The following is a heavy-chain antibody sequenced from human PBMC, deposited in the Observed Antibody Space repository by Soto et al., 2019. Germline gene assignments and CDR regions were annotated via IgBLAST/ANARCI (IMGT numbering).Heavy chain of an antibody. CDR1: GFPFIDYT. V-gene: IGHV3-49*03. CDR2: IRGKEYGETT. Sequence: PGGSLRLSCRMSGFPFIDYTISWFRQAPGKGLEWVASIRGKEYGETTEYAASVRGRFTISRDDGESIAFLQLNSLKTDDTAMYYCTRALVGVVIGPFDHWGQGTLVTVSS. J-gene: IGHJ4*02. D-gene: IGHD3-3*01. CDR3: TRALVGVVIGPFDH.